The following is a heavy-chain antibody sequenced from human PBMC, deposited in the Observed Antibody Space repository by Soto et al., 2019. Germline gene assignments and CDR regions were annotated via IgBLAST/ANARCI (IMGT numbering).Heavy chain of an antibody. J-gene: IGHJ4*02. D-gene: IGHD3-16*01. Sequence: QEQLQESGPGLVKPSQTLSLTCTVSGGSISSGGYYWSWIRQHPRKGLEWIGYIYYIGSTYYNPSLKTRITISVQTSKNQFSLKLSLVTSADTAVYYCSREPLIWGQGTLVTVSS. CDR2: IYYIGST. CDR1: GGSISSGGYY. V-gene: IGHV4-31*03. CDR3: SREPLI.